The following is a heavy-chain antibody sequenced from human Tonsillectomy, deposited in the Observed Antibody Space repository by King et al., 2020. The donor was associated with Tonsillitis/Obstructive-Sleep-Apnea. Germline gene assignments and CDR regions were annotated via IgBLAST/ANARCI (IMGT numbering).Heavy chain of an antibody. D-gene: IGHD2-2*01. V-gene: IGHV4-39*01. CDR1: GGSISSSMYY. J-gene: IGHJ4*02. Sequence: QLQESGPGLVKPSETLALTCTVSGGSISSSMYYWGWIRQPPGKGLEGIGRSYYSGSIYYNPSRKGRVTIYVDISKNQVSLKRTSVTAADTAVYYCARQRAIVVVPTTPIRYFDCWGQGNLVTVSS. CDR3: ARQRAIVVVPTTPIRYFDC. CDR2: SYYSGSI.